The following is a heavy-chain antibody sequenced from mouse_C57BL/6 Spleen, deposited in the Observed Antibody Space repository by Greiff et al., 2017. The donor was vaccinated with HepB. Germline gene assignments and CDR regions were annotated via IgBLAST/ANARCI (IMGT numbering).Heavy chain of an antibody. CDR3: ARWSSGGAWFAY. CDR1: GYTFTSYG. CDR2: IYPRSGNT. D-gene: IGHD1-1*01. Sequence: QVQLQQSGAELARPGASVKLSCKASGYTFTSYGISWVKQRTGQGLEWIGEIYPRSGNTYYNEKFKGKATLTADKSSSTAYMELRSLTSEDSAVYFCARWSSGGAWFAYWGQGTLVTVSA. J-gene: IGHJ3*01. V-gene: IGHV1-81*01.